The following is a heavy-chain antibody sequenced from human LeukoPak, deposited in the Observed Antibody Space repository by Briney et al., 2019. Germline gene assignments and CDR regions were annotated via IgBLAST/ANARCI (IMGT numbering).Heavy chain of an antibody. V-gene: IGHV4-38-2*02. CDR1: GYSISSGYY. D-gene: IGHD6-25*01. Sequence: PSETLSLTCTVSGYSISSGYYWGWIRQPPGKGLEWIGSIYHSGSTYYNPSLKSRVTISVDTSKNQFSLKLSSVTAADTAVYYCARAATGGYYFDYWGQGTLVTVSS. CDR3: ARAATGGYYFDY. CDR2: IYHSGST. J-gene: IGHJ4*02.